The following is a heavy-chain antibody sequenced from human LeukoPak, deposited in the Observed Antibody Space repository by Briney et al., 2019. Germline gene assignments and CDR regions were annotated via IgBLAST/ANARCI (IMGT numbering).Heavy chain of an antibody. D-gene: IGHD6-13*01. CDR1: GYTFTSYG. Sequence: ASVKVSCKASGYTFTSYGISWVRQAPGQGLEWMGWISAYNGNTNYAQKLQGRVTMTTDTSTSTAYMELSSLRSDDTAVYYCARLSAGYSSSWSYFDYWGQGTLVTVSS. CDR3: ARLSAGYSSSWSYFDY. CDR2: ISAYNGNT. J-gene: IGHJ4*02. V-gene: IGHV1-18*04.